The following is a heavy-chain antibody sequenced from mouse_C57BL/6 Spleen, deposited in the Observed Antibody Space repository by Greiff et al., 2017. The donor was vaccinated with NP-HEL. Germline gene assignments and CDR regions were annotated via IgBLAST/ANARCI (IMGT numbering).Heavy chain of an antibody. D-gene: IGHD4-1*01. V-gene: IGHV1-64*01. CDR1: GYTFTSYW. CDR2: IHPNSGST. Sequence: VQLQQPGAELVKPGASVKLSCKASGYTFTSYWMHWVKQRPGQGLEWIGMIHPNSGSTNYNEKFKSKATLTVDTSSSTAYMQLSSLTSEDSAVYYCARNWDVYYFDYWGQGTTLTVSS. J-gene: IGHJ2*01. CDR3: ARNWDVYYFDY.